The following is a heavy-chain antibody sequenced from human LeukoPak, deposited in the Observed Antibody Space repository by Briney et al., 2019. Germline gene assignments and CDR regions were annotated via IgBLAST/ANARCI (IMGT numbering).Heavy chain of an antibody. Sequence: GGSLRLSCAASGFTFTNYAMHWVRQTPGKGLQWVGLISSDGRENIYADPVKGRFTVSRDNSKNTLYLQMDSLRPEDTAVYYCVKGLVETTMSYSVDYWGQGALVTVSS. D-gene: IGHD3-10*02. CDR1: GFTFTNYA. CDR2: ISSDGREN. CDR3: VKGLVETTMSYSVDY. V-gene: IGHV3-30*18. J-gene: IGHJ4*02.